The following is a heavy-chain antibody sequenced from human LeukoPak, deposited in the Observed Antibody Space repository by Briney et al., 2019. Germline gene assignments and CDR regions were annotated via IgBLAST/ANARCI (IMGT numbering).Heavy chain of an antibody. CDR3: ARRYYYDSSGYFFDY. J-gene: IGHJ4*02. Sequence: SETLSLTCTVSGGSISSSSYYWGWIRQPPGKGLEWIGSIYYSGSTYYNPSLKSRVTISVDTSKNQFSLKLSSVTAADTAVYYCARRYYYDSSGYFFDYWGQGTLVTVSS. D-gene: IGHD3-22*01. CDR2: IYYSGST. CDR1: GGSISSSSYY. V-gene: IGHV4-39*07.